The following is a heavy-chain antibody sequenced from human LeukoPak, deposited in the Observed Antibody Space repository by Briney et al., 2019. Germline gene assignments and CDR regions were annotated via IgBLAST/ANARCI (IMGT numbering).Heavy chain of an antibody. CDR1: GFTFSSYG. D-gene: IGHD3-22*01. J-gene: IGHJ3*02. CDR3: ARDRDYHDSSVRYDAFDI. Sequence: GGSLRLSCAASGFTFSSYGMHWVRQAPGKGLEWVAFIRYDGSNKYYADSVKGRFTISRDNSKNTLYLQMNSLRAEDTAVYYCARDRDYHDSSVRYDAFDIWGQGTMVTVSS. V-gene: IGHV3-30*02. CDR2: IRYDGSNK.